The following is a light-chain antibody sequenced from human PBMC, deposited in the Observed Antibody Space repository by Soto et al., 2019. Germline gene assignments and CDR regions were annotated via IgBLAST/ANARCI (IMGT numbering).Light chain of an antibody. CDR1: SSDVGGYNS. J-gene: IGLJ1*01. CDR2: DVS. V-gene: IGLV2-14*03. CDR3: NSYTSDYYV. Sequence: QSALTQPASVSGSPGQSITISCTGTSSDVGGYNSVSWYQLHPGKAPKLMIYDVSNRPSGVSNRFSGSKSGNTASLTISGLQAEDEADSYCNSYTSDYYVFGTGTKVTVL.